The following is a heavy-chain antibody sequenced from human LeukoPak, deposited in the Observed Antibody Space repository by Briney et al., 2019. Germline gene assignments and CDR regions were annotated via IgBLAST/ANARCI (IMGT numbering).Heavy chain of an antibody. V-gene: IGHV1-8*01. CDR3: ARGRSSTSWTYYYYMDV. CDR2: MNPNSGNT. CDR1: GYTFTSYD. D-gene: IGHD2-2*01. J-gene: IGHJ6*03. Sequence: ASVKVSCKASGYTFTSYDINWVRQATGQGLEWMGWMNPNSGNTGYAQKFQGRVTMTRNTSISTAYMELSSLRPEDTAVYYCARGRSSTSWTYYYYMDVWGKGTTVTVSS.